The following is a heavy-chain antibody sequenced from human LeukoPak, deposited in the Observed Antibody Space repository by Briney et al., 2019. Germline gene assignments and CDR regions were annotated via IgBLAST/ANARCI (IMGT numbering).Heavy chain of an antibody. Sequence: GGSLRLSCAASGFTFSSYAMSWVRQAPGKGLEWVSAISGSGGSTYYADSVKGRFTISRDNSKNTLYLQMNSLRAEDTAVYYCAKDFANSYGSGSYSFDYWGQGTLVTVSS. D-gene: IGHD3-10*01. V-gene: IGHV3-23*01. CDR2: ISGSGGST. J-gene: IGHJ4*02. CDR3: AKDFANSYGSGSYSFDY. CDR1: GFTFSSYA.